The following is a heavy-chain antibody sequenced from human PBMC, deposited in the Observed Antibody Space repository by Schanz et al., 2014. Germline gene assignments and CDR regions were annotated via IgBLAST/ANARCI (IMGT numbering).Heavy chain of an antibody. D-gene: IGHD5-12*01. Sequence: EVQLLESGGGLVQPGGSLRLSCAASGFTFSSYAMSWVRQAPGKGLEWVSAISGSGETTYYADSVKGRFTISRDNSKNALYVQMNSLRAEDTAVYYCARDRPSGYALDFWGQGTLVTVSS. CDR2: ISGSGETT. CDR1: GFTFSSYA. J-gene: IGHJ4*02. CDR3: ARDRPSGYALDF. V-gene: IGHV3-23*01.